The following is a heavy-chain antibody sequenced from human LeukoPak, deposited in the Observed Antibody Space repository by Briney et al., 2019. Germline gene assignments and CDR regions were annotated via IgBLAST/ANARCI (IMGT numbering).Heavy chain of an antibody. CDR2: IYYSGST. Sequence: PSETLSLTCTASGGSISSYYWSWIRQPPGKGLEWIGYIYYSGSTNYNPSLKSRVTISVDTSKNQFSLKLSSVTAADTAVYYCARSPYSYGPYYYYGMDVWGQGTTVTVSS. CDR1: GGSISSYY. D-gene: IGHD5-18*01. CDR3: ARSPYSYGPYYYYGMDV. V-gene: IGHV4-59*01. J-gene: IGHJ6*02.